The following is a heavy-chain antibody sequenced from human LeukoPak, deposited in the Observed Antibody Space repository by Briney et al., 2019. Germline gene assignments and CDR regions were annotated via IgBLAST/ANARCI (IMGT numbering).Heavy chain of an antibody. J-gene: IGHJ2*01. V-gene: IGHV4-31*03. CDR3: ARDSSVWGYGYWYFDL. CDR1: GGSISSGGYY. D-gene: IGHD3-16*01. CDR2: IYYSGST. Sequence: PSETLSLTCTVSGGSISSGGYYWSWIRQHAGKGLEWIGYIYYSGSTYYNPSLKSRVTISVDTSKNQFSLKLSSVTAADTAVYYCARDSSVWGYGYWYFDLWGRGTLVTVSS.